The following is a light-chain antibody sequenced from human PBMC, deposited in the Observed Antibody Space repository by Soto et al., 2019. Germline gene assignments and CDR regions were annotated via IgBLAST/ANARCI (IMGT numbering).Light chain of an antibody. V-gene: IGKV3-15*01. CDR1: QSISSN. CDR3: HQYNNWPPGT. Sequence: EIVMTQSPATLSVSPGERATLSCRASQSISSNLAWYQQKSGQAPSLLLYGASTRATGIPARFSGSGSGTDFTLTISSLQSEDFAVYYCHQYNNWPPGTFGQGTKLEIK. J-gene: IGKJ2*02. CDR2: GAS.